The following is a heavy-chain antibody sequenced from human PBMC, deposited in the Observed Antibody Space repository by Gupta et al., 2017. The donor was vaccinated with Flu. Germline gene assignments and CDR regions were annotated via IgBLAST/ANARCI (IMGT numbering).Heavy chain of an antibody. D-gene: IGHD6-19*01. CDR2: ISGSGGST. CDR3: AXMQWLVPGGWFDP. Sequence: SSYAMSWVRQAPGKGLEWVSAISGSGGSTYYADSVKGRFTISRDNSKNTLYLQMNSLRAEXTXVYYCAXMQWLVPGGWFDPWGQGTLVTVSS. J-gene: IGHJ5*02. CDR1: SSYA. V-gene: IGHV3-23*01.